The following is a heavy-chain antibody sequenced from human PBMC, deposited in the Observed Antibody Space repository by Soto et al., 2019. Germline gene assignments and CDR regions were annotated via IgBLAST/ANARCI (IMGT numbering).Heavy chain of an antibody. Sequence: ALVKVSCKASGYTITSYGISWVRKKKRQGLEWMGWISAYNGNTNYAQKLQGRVTMTTDTSTSTAYMELRSLRSDDTAVYYCARGVAAAAKDYYYYYYMDVWGKGTTVTVSS. D-gene: IGHD6-13*01. CDR2: ISAYNGNT. J-gene: IGHJ6*03. CDR1: GYTITSYG. CDR3: ARGVAAAAKDYYYYYYMDV. V-gene: IGHV1-18*01.